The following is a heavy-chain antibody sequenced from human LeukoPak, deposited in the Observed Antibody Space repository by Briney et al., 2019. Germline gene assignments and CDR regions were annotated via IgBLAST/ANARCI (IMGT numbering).Heavy chain of an antibody. V-gene: IGHV4-59*08. J-gene: IGHJ4*02. D-gene: IGHD5-12*01. CDR3: ARGGSSGYDPFDY. Sequence: SETLSLTCTVSGGSINNYYRSWIRQPPGKGLDWIGYIFYSGSTNYNPSLKSRVTISVDTSKNQLSLKLSSVTAADTAVYYCARGGSSGYDPFDYWGQGTLVTVSS. CDR2: IFYSGST. CDR1: GGSINNYY.